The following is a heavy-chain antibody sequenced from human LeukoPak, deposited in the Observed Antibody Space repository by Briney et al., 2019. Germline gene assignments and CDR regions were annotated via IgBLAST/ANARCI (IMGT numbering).Heavy chain of an antibody. V-gene: IGHV1-18*01. Sequence: ASVKVSCKASGYTFTSYGISWVRQAPGKGLEWMGWISAYNGNTNYAQKLQGRVTMTTDTSTSTAYMELRSLRSDDTAVYYCARAEHYYDSYYYYMDVWGKGTTVTISS. CDR3: ARAEHYYDSYYYYMDV. CDR1: GYTFTSYG. D-gene: IGHD3-22*01. CDR2: ISAYNGNT. J-gene: IGHJ6*03.